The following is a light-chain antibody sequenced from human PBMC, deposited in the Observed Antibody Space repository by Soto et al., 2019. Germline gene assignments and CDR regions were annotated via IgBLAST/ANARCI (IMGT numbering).Light chain of an antibody. V-gene: IGKV3-15*01. CDR2: GAS. CDR3: QQYYSAPTWT. Sequence: EIVMTQSPVTLSVSPGERVTLSCRASQSISDKSAWYQQKPGQAPRLLMFGASTRATGIPARFSGSGSGTDFTLTITGLQSEDFAVYYCQQYYSAPTWTFGQGTKVEIK. CDR1: QSISDK. J-gene: IGKJ1*01.